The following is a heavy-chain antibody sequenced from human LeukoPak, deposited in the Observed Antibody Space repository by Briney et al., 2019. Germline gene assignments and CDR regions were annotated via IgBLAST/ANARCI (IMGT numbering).Heavy chain of an antibody. Sequence: PGGSLRLSCAASGFTFSSYGMHWVRQAPGKGLEWVAVISYDGSNKYYADFVKGRFTISRDNSKNTLYLQMNSLRAEDTAVYYCASLGTLVAVAGTTWFDPWGQGTLVTVSS. V-gene: IGHV3-30*03. J-gene: IGHJ5*02. CDR2: ISYDGSNK. CDR3: ASLGTLVAVAGTTWFDP. CDR1: GFTFSSYG. D-gene: IGHD6-19*01.